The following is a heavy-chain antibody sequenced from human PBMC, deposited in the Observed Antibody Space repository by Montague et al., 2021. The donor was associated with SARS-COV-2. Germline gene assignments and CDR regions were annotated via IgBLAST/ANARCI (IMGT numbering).Heavy chain of an antibody. D-gene: IGHD3-3*01. CDR1: AGSISSSSYY. V-gene: IGHV4-39*01. CDR3: ARQYYDFWSGYYTVFDY. CDR2: LYYSWIT. Sequence: SETLSLTCTVSAGSISSSSYYWGWIRQPPCKGLEWIGCLYYSWITYYNPSLKSRVTISVDTPKNQFSLNLTSVTAAYTAVYYCARQYYDFWSGYYTVFDYWGQGTLVTVAS. J-gene: IGHJ4*02.